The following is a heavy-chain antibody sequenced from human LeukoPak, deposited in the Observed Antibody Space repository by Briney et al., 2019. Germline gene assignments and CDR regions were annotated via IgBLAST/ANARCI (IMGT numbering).Heavy chain of an antibody. V-gene: IGHV4-34*01. CDR1: GGSFSGYY. D-gene: IGHD2-15*01. Sequence: SETLSLTGAVYGGSFSGYYWSWIRQPPGKGLEWIGEINHNGSTNYNPSLKSRVTISVDTSKNQFSLKLSSVTAADTAVYYCARAPFVVAVYGMDVWGQGTTVTVSS. CDR3: ARAPFVVAVYGMDV. CDR2: INHNGST. J-gene: IGHJ6*02.